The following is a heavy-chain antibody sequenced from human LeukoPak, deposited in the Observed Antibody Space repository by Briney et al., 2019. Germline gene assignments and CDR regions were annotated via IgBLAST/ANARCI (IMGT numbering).Heavy chain of an antibody. D-gene: IGHD3-9*01. Sequence: GESLKISCKGSGYSFTSYWIGWVRQMPGKGLEWMGIIYPGDSDTRYSPSFQGQVTISADKSISTAYLQWSSLKASGTAMYYCARQAYYDILTLDAFDIWGQGTMVTVSS. CDR3: ARQAYYDILTLDAFDI. V-gene: IGHV5-51*01. CDR1: GYSFTSYW. J-gene: IGHJ3*02. CDR2: IYPGDSDT.